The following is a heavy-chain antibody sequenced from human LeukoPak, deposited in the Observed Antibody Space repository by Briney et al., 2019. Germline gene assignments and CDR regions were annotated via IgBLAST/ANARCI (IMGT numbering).Heavy chain of an antibody. V-gene: IGHV1-69*05. CDR1: GYTFTSYA. Sequence: SVKVSCKASGYTFTSYAMNWVRQAPGQGLEWMGGIIPIFGTANYAQKFQGRVTITTDESTSTAYMELSSLRSEDTAVYYCARGGITIFGVVIIPQYFDYWGQGTLVTVSS. J-gene: IGHJ4*02. D-gene: IGHD3-3*01. CDR3: ARGGITIFGVVIIPQYFDY. CDR2: IIPIFGTA.